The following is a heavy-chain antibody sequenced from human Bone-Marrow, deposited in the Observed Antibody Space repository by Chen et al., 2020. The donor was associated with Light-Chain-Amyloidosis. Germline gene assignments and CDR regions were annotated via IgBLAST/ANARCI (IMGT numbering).Heavy chain of an antibody. CDR2: IYNDADGSR. J-gene: IGHJ4*02. D-gene: IGHD6-13*01. CDR1: GFSVSSIY. Sequence: DVQLVETGGGLIRPGGSLRLSCAVSGFSVSSIYMNWVRQAPGKAPEWVAVIYNDADGSRHYPDSVGGRFAISSDTSKNSIYLQMNSLRPEDTAIYYCARGSRAAGGLGSGYFDSWGQGIRVTVSS. CDR3: ARGSRAAGGLGSGYFDS. V-gene: IGHV3-53*02.